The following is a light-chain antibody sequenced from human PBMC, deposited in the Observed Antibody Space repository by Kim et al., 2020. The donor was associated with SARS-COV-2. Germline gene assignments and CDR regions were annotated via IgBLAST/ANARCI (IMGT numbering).Light chain of an antibody. Sequence: SSELTQDPAVSVALGQTVRITCQGDSLRSYYATWYQQKPRQAPVLVIYGRNNRPSGIPDRFSGSTSGNTASLTISGAQAEDEADFYCQSRDSVGKVIFGGGTKVTVL. J-gene: IGLJ2*01. CDR1: SLRSYY. V-gene: IGLV3-19*01. CDR3: QSRDSVGKVI. CDR2: GRN.